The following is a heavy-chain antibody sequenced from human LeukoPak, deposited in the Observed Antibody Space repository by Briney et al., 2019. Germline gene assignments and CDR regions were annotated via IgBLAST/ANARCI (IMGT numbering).Heavy chain of an antibody. D-gene: IGHD3-10*01. CDR2: MNPNSGNT. J-gene: IGHJ5*02. V-gene: IGHV1-8*01. CDR1: GYTFTSYD. CDR3: ARAPRWVRGVTGYKFDP. Sequence: ASVKVSCKASGYTFTSYDINWVRQATGQGLEWMGWMNPNSGNTGYAQKFQGRVTMTRNTSISTAYMELSSLRSEDTAVYYCARAPRWVRGVTGYKFDPWGQGTLVTVSS.